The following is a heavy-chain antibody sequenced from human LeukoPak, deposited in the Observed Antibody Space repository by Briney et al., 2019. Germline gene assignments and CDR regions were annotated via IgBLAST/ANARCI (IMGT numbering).Heavy chain of an antibody. CDR3: ASQIHYDILTGTVDY. CDR1: GFTFSSYS. V-gene: IGHV3-21*01. Sequence: GGSLRLSCAASGFTFSSYSMNWVRQAPGKGPEWVSSISSSSSYIYYADSVKGRFTISRDNAKNSLYLQMNSLRAEDTAVYYCASQIHYDILTGTVDYWGQGTLVTVSS. D-gene: IGHD3-9*01. J-gene: IGHJ4*02. CDR2: ISSSSSYI.